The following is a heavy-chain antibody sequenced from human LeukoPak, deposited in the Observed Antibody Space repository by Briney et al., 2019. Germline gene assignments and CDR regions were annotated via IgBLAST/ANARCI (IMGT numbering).Heavy chain of an antibody. CDR2: ISGNGGDT. CDR1: GFTFSTYS. D-gene: IGHD6-25*01. Sequence: GGSLRLSCAASGFTFSTYSMSWVRQAPGKGLEWVSVISGNGGDTFYADSVKGRFTISRDNSKHTLYLQMNSLRAEDTAVYYCAKGSGTAEDYWRQGTLVTVSS. J-gene: IGHJ4*02. V-gene: IGHV3-23*01. CDR3: AKGSGTAEDY.